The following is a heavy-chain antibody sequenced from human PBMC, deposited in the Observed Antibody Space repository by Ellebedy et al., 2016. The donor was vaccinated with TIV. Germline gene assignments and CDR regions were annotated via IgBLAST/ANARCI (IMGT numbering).Heavy chain of an antibody. J-gene: IGHJ4*02. CDR1: GYTFTSYG. CDR2: ISAYNGNT. D-gene: IGHD3-22*01. Sequence: AASVKVSCKASGYTFTSYGISWVRQDPGQGLEWMGWISAYNGNTNYAQKLQGRVTMTTDTSTSTAYMELRSLRSDDTAVYYCARGYDSSGYSSCFDYWGQGTLVTVSS. CDR3: ARGYDSSGYSSCFDY. V-gene: IGHV1-18*01.